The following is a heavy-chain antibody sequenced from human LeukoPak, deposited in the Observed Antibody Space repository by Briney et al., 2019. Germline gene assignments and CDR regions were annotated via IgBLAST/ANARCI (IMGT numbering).Heavy chain of an antibody. Sequence: SETLSLTCTVSGYSISSGYYWGWIRQPPGKGLEWIGSIYHSGSTYYNPSLKSRVTISVDTSKNQFSLKLSSVTAADTAVYYCARDWSYYYYYYMDVWGKGTTVTVSS. CDR2: IYHSGST. CDR1: GYSISSGYY. CDR3: ARDWSYYYYYYMDV. J-gene: IGHJ6*03. V-gene: IGHV4-38-2*02. D-gene: IGHD3-3*01.